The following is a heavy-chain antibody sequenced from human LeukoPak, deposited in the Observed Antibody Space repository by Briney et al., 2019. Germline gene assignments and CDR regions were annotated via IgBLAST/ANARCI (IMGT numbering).Heavy chain of an antibody. D-gene: IGHD4-17*01. CDR1: GFTFGSYA. Sequence: GGSLRLSCAASGFTFGSYAMSWVRQAPGKGLEWVSAISGSGGSTYYADSVKGRFTISRDNSKNTLYLQMNSLRAEDTAVYYCAKDPREFDYGDYSYYFDYWGQGTLVTVSS. CDR2: ISGSGGST. CDR3: AKDPREFDYGDYSYYFDY. J-gene: IGHJ4*02. V-gene: IGHV3-23*01.